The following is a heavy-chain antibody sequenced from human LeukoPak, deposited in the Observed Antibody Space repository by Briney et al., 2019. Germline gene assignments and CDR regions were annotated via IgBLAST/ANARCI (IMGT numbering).Heavy chain of an antibody. V-gene: IGHV4-34*01. Sequence: SETLSLTCAVYGGSFSGYYWSWIRQPPGKVLEWIGEINHSGSTNYNPSLKSRVTISVDTSKNQFSLKLSSVTAADTAVYYCARDVHSYGYYYYGMDVWGQGTTVTVSS. CDR2: INHSGST. CDR1: GGSFSGYY. CDR3: ARDVHSYGYYYYGMDV. D-gene: IGHD5-18*01. J-gene: IGHJ6*02.